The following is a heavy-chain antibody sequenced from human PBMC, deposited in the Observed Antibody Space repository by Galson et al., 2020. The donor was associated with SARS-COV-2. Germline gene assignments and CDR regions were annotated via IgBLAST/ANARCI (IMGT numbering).Heavy chain of an antibody. Sequence: GESLKISCAASGFTFSSYWMHWVRQAPGKGLVWVSRINSDGSSTSYADSVKGRFTISRDNAKNTLYLQMNSLRAEDTAVYYCARGPGYYGMDVWGQGTTVTVSS. CDR3: ARGPGYYGMDV. CDR1: GFTFSSYW. J-gene: IGHJ6*02. V-gene: IGHV3-74*01. CDR2: INSDGSST.